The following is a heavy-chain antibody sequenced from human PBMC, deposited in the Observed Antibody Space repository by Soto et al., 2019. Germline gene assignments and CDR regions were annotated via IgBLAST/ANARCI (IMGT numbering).Heavy chain of an antibody. V-gene: IGHV1-69*02. CDR3: ARAADYGDYFDY. CDR2: IIPILGIA. Sequence: QVQLVQSGAEVKKPGSSVKVSCKASGGTFSSYTISWVRQAPGQGLEWMGRIIPILGIANYAQKFQGRVTITADKSTSTAYMELSSLRSEDTAVYYCARAADYGDYFDYWGQGTLVTVSS. CDR1: GGTFSSYT. J-gene: IGHJ4*02. D-gene: IGHD4-17*01.